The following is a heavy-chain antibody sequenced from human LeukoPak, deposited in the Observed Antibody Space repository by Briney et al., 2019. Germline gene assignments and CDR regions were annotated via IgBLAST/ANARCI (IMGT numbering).Heavy chain of an antibody. V-gene: IGHV4-4*07. Sequence: SETLSLTCTVSGGSISRYYWSWIRQPAGKGLEWIGRIYTSGSTNYNPSLKSRVTISVDTSKNQFSLKLSSVTAADTAVYYCARERDYYDSSGSNAFDIWGQGTMVTVSS. CDR3: ARERDYYDSSGSNAFDI. CDR2: IYTSGST. D-gene: IGHD3-22*01. J-gene: IGHJ3*02. CDR1: GGSISRYY.